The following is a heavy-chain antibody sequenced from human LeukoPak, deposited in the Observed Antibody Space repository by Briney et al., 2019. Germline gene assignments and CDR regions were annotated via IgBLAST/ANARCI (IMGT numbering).Heavy chain of an antibody. D-gene: IGHD2-15*01. V-gene: IGHV1-2*02. CDR1: GYTFTGYY. Sequence: ASVKVSCKASGYTFTGYYMHWVRQAPGQGLEWMGWINPNSGGTNYAQKFQGRVTMTRDTSISTAYMELSRLRSDDTAVYYCARGYCSGGSCYSAPAYYYYYYMDVWGKGTTVTISS. CDR2: INPNSGGT. CDR3: ARGYCSGGSCYSAPAYYYYYYMDV. J-gene: IGHJ6*03.